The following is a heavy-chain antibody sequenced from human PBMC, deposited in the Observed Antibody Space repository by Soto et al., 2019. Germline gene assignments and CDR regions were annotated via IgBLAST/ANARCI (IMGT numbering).Heavy chain of an antibody. V-gene: IGHV4-59*02. Sequence: QVQLQESGPGLVKPSETLSLTCTVSGGSVSGYYWSWIRQPPGKGLEWIGNTHYSGTSTYNPSLKSRVTISLDTSNNQYSLRLTSVTAADTAVYYCVRGPQWLRSDNWFDPWGQGTRVTVSS. D-gene: IGHD6-19*01. CDR2: THYSGTS. CDR3: VRGPQWLRSDNWFDP. J-gene: IGHJ5*02. CDR1: GGSVSGYY.